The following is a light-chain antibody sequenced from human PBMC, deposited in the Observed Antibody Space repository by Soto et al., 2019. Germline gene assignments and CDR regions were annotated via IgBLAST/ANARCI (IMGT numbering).Light chain of an antibody. CDR1: SSDVGNYNY. Sequence: QSVLTQPASVSGSPGQSITISCTGTSSDVGNYNYVYWYQQHPGKAPKLMIYDVSNRPSGVSDRFSGSKSGNTASLTISGLQAEDEADYYCSSFVSSSALVVFGGGTKLTVL. CDR3: SSFVSSSALVV. J-gene: IGLJ2*01. CDR2: DVS. V-gene: IGLV2-14*01.